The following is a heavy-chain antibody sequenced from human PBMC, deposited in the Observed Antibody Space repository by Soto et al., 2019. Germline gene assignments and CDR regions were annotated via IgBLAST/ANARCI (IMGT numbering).Heavy chain of an antibody. D-gene: IGHD3-10*01. CDR2: ISGYTGNT. J-gene: IGHJ5*02. Sequence: QAQLVQSGPEVKNPGASVKVSCKASGYTFTSYGISWVRQAPGQGIEWMGWISGYTGNTNYAQKVQGRVTLTTDTSTSTAYMELTSLTPDDTAVYYCARDERGSGSYFGRLNWFDPCGQGTLVTVSS. CDR3: ARDERGSGSYFGRLNWFDP. CDR1: GYTFTSYG. V-gene: IGHV1-18*01.